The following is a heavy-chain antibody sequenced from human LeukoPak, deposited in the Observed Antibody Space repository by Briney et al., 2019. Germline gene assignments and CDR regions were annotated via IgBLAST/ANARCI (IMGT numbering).Heavy chain of an antibody. CDR2: INHSGST. Sequence: PSETLSLTCAVYGGSFSGYYWSWIRQPPGKGLEWIGEINHSGSTNYNPSLKSRVTISVDTSKNQFSLKLSSVTAADTAVYYCARGYSSGWDRRGWFDPWGQGTLVTVSS. V-gene: IGHV4-34*01. D-gene: IGHD6-19*01. J-gene: IGHJ5*02. CDR1: GGSFSGYY. CDR3: ARGYSSGWDRRGWFDP.